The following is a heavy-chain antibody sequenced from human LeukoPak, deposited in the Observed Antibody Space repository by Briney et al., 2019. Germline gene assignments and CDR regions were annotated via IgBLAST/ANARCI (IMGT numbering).Heavy chain of an antibody. CDR1: GASFSDYL. V-gene: IGHV4-34*01. Sequence: SETLSLACGVSGASFSDYLWSWIRQPPGKGLEWIGQINHVATTNYNPSLKSRVTMSVDRSKNQFSLRLSSVTAADRAVYYCARGRTGSTNYDYWGQGVLVTVSS. J-gene: IGHJ4*02. CDR3: ARGRTGSTNYDY. CDR2: INHVATT. D-gene: IGHD3-10*01.